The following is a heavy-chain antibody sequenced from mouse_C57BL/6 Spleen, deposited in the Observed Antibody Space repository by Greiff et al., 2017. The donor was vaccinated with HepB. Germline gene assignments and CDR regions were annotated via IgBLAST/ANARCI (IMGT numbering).Heavy chain of an antibody. Sequence: EGQLQQSGPELVKPGASVKISCKAAGYSFTGYYMNWVKQSPEKSLEWIGEINPSTGGTTYNQKFKAKATLTVDKSSSTAYMQLKSLTSEDSAVYYCARFYDGYYDYFGYWGQGTTLTVSS. CDR1: GYSFTGYY. V-gene: IGHV1-42*01. CDR3: ARFYDGYYDYFGY. CDR2: INPSTGGT. D-gene: IGHD2-3*01. J-gene: IGHJ2*01.